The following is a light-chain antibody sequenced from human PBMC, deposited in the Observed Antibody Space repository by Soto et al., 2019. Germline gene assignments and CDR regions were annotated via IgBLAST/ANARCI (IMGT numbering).Light chain of an antibody. CDR1: QSVSSSY. CDR2: DAS. CDR3: QQYGSSPIT. Sequence: VFTPSAATLSLSPGARATLSCGASQSVSSSYLAWYQQKPGLAPRLLIYDASSRATGIPDRFSGSGSGTDFTLTISRLQPEDFEVYYCQQYGSSPITFGQGTRLEIK. J-gene: IGKJ5*01. V-gene: IGKV3D-20*01.